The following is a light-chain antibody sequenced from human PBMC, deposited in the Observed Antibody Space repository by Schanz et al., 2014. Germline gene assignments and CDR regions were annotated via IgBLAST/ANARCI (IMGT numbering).Light chain of an antibody. Sequence: QSALTQPASVSGSPGQSITISCTGTSSDVGSYNLVSWYQHHPGKAPKLMIYEGSKRPSGVSNRFSGSGSGNTASLTISGLQADNEAEYYCCSYAGSYTLVFGGGTKLTVL. CDR3: CSYAGSYTLV. J-gene: IGLJ2*01. V-gene: IGLV2-23*01. CDR1: SSDVGSYNL. CDR2: EGS.